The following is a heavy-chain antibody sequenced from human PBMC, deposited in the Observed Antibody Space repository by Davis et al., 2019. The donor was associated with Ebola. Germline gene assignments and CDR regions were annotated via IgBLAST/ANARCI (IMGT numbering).Heavy chain of an antibody. J-gene: IGHJ1*01. D-gene: IGHD2-21*01. CDR1: GYTFTGYY. V-gene: IGHV1-2*04. CDR2: INPNSGGT. CDR3: ARSDITYCGGDCYSEYFQH. Sequence: ASVHVPHQASGYTFTGYYMHWVRQAPGQGLEWMGWINPNSGGTNYAQKFQGWVTMTRDTSISTAYMELSRLRSDDTAVYYCARSDITYCGGDCYSEYFQHWGQGTLVTVSS.